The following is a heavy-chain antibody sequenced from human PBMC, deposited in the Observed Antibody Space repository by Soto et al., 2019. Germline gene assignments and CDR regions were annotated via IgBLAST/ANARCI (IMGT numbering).Heavy chain of an antibody. CDR1: GGSISSGGYY. D-gene: IGHD2-15*01. CDR2: IHYSGGT. Sequence: SETLSPTSTVPGGSISSGGYYWSWIRQHPGKGPEWIGYIHYSGGTHYNPSLKSRVTISVDTSKNQLSLKLGSVTAADTAVYYCARGEGYCSGGNCFYFAYWGQGTVVT. J-gene: IGHJ4*02. CDR3: ARGEGYCSGGNCFYFAY. V-gene: IGHV4-31*03.